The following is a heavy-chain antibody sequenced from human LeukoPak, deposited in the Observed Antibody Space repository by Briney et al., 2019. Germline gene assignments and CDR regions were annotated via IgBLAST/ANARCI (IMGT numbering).Heavy chain of an antibody. CDR3: AKDLTMIVVVSVDY. CDR1: GFTFSSYA. D-gene: IGHD3-22*01. CDR2: ISGSGGST. Sequence: GGSLRLSCAASGFTFSSYAMSWVRQAPGKGLEWVSAISGSGGSTYYADSVKGRFTISRDNSKNTLYLQMNSLRAEDTVVYYCAKDLTMIVVVSVDYWGQGTLVTVSS. V-gene: IGHV3-23*01. J-gene: IGHJ4*02.